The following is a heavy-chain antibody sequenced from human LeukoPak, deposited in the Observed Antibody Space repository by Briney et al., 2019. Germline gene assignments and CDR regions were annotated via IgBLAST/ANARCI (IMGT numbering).Heavy chain of an antibody. CDR2: ISYSGST. CDR1: GGSISSYY. CDR3: ARSRPYSSGWYKSSAYFDY. D-gene: IGHD6-19*01. V-gene: IGHV4-59*01. Sequence: TSETLSLTCTASGGSISSYYWSWMRQPPGKGLECLGYISYSGSTNYNPSLKSRVTISVDTSKNQFSLKLSSVTAADTAVYYCARSRPYSSGWYKSSAYFDYWGQGTLVTVSS. J-gene: IGHJ4*02.